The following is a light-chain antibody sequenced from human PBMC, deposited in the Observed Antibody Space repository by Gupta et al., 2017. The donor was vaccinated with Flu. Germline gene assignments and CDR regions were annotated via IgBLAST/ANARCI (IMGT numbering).Light chain of an antibody. CDR2: ELS. CDR3: CSYRSGDTWV. CDR1: PSDSDNYNY. Sequence: QSALTQPASVSGSPGQSVTISCTGTPSDSDNYNYVSWYQQFSDKAPRLILYELSRRPSGVTDRFSGSRSADAAFLTISGLQSEDEATYFCCSYRSGDTWVFGGGTKLTVL. V-gene: IGLV2-14*01. J-gene: IGLJ3*02.